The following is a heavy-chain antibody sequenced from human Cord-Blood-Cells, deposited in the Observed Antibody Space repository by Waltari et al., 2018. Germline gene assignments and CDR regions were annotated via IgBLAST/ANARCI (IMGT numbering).Heavy chain of an antibody. J-gene: IGHJ4*02. D-gene: IGHD2-21*02. V-gene: IGHV4-34*01. Sequence: QVQLQQWGAGLLKPSETLSLTCAVYGGSFSGYYWSWIRQPPGKGLEWIGEINHSGSTNYNPSLKSRVTISVDTSKNQFSLKLSSVTAADTAVYYCARVVVTVIPDYWGQGNLVTVSS. CDR3: ARVVVTVIPDY. CDR1: GGSFSGYY. CDR2: INHSGST.